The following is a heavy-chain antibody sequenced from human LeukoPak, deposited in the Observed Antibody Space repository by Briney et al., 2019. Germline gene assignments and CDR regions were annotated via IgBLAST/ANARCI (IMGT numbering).Heavy chain of an antibody. V-gene: IGHV3-30-3*01. CDR3: TTVLALWFGE. CDR2: ISYDGSNK. J-gene: IGHJ4*02. D-gene: IGHD3-10*01. Sequence: PGGSLRLSCAASGFTFSSYAMHWVRQAPGKGLEWVAVISYDGSNKYYADSVKGRFTISRDDSKNTLYLQMNSLKTEDTAVYYCTTVLALWFGEGGQGTLVTVSS. CDR1: GFTFSSYA.